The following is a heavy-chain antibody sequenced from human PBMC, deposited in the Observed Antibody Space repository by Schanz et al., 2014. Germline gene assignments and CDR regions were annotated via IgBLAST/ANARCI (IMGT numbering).Heavy chain of an antibody. D-gene: IGHD5-18*01. V-gene: IGHV4-4*02. J-gene: IGHJ4*02. CDR1: GFTFSDHY. CDR2: VYHSGGT. Sequence: VQLVESGGGLVQPGGSLRLSCVASGFTFSDHYMDWVRQPPGKGLQWIGEVYHSGGTNYNPSLKSRVTISLDVSKTQFSLRLNSVTAADTAVYYCARSVGMVRRYFDSWGQGNLVTVSS. CDR3: ARSVGMVRRYFDS.